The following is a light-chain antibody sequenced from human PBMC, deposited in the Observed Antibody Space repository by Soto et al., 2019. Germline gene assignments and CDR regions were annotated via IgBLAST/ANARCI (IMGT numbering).Light chain of an antibody. CDR2: GAS. Sequence: IVLTPSPAILALSPGDRATLSCRASQSVSSSYLAWYQHKPGQVPRLVIYGASTRATDIPARFSGSGPGTEFTLTISSLQSEDFAEYHCQQYNNWPQTFGQGTKGDIK. J-gene: IGKJ1*01. V-gene: IGKV3-15*01. CDR1: QSVSSSY. CDR3: QQYNNWPQT.